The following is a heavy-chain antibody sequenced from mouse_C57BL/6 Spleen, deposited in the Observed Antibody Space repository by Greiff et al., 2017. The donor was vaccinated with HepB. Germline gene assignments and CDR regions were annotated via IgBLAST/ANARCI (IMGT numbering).Heavy chain of an antibody. V-gene: IGHV1-19*01. CDR3: ARDAWLPRAY. D-gene: IGHD2-2*01. J-gene: IGHJ3*01. CDR1: GYTFTDYY. Sequence: EVQLQQSGPVLVKPGASVKMSCKASGYTFTDYYMNWVKQSHGKSLEWIGVINPYNGGTSYNQKFKGKATLPVDKSSSTAYMELNSLTSEDSAVYYCARDAWLPRAYWGQVTLVTVSA. CDR2: INPYNGGT.